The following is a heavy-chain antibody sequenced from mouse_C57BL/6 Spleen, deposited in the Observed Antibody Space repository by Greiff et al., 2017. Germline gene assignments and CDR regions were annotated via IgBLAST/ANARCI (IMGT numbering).Heavy chain of an antibody. CDR2: IYPGDGDT. D-gene: IGHD1-1*02. CDR1: GYAFSSSW. Sequence: VQLQQSGPELVKPGASVKISCKASGYAFSSSWMNWVKQRPGKGLEWIGRIYPGDGDTNYNGKFKGKATLTADKSSSTAYMHLSSLTSEDSAVYCCARSRYGYYAMDYWGPGTSVTVAS. CDR3: ARSRYGYYAMDY. V-gene: IGHV1-82*01. J-gene: IGHJ4*01.